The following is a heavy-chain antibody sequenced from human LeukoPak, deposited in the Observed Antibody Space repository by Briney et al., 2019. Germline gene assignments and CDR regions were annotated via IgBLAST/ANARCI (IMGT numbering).Heavy chain of an antibody. CDR1: VYTLTGYY. J-gene: IGHJ4*02. V-gene: IGHV1-2*02. CDR3: ARTSRGELGVFDY. CDR2: INPNSGGT. D-gene: IGHD1-26*01. Sequence: ASVKVSCKASVYTLTGYYMHWVRQAPGQGLEWMGWINPNSGGTNYAQKFQGRVTMTRDTSISTAYMELSRLRSDDTAVYYCARTSRGELGVFDYWGQGTLVTVSS.